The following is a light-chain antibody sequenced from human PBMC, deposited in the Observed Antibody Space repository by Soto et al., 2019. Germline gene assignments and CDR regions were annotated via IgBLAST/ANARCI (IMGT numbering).Light chain of an antibody. CDR2: SYN. J-gene: IGLJ2*01. CDR1: SSNIGSNT. CDR3: AAWDDSLNGVV. Sequence: QLVLTQSPSASGTPGQRVTISCSGSSSNIGSNTVIWYQQLPGTAPKLLIYSYNQRPSGVPDRFSGSKSGTSASLAISGLQSEDEADYYCAAWDDSLNGVVFGGGTKLTVL. V-gene: IGLV1-44*01.